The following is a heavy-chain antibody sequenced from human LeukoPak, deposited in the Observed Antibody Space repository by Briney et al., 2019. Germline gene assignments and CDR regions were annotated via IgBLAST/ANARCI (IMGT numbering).Heavy chain of an antibody. Sequence: PSETLSLTCAVYGGSFSGYYWNWIRQPPGKGLEWIGEINHSGSTNYNPSLKSRVTISIDTSKNQFSLRLNSVSAADTAVYYCARDGTVATNWFDPWGQGTLVTVSS. CDR1: GGSFSGYY. D-gene: IGHD5-12*01. CDR3: ARDGTVATNWFDP. CDR2: INHSGST. V-gene: IGHV4-34*01. J-gene: IGHJ5*02.